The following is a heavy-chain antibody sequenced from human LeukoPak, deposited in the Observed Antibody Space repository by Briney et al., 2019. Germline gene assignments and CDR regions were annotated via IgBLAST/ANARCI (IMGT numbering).Heavy chain of an antibody. CDR2: INHSGST. V-gene: IGHV4-34*01. CDR1: GGSFSGYY. D-gene: IGHD3-3*01. J-gene: IGHJ1*01. Sequence: SETLSLTCAVYGGSFSGYYWSWIRQPPGKGLEWIGEINHSGSTNYNPSLKSRVTISVDTSKNQFSLKLSSVTAADTAVYYCARGGGYYLPYIQHWGQGTLVTVSS. CDR3: ARGGGYYLPYIQH.